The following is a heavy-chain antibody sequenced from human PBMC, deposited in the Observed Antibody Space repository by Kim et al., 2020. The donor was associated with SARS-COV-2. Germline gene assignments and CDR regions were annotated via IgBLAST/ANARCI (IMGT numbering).Heavy chain of an antibody. Sequence: GGSLRLSCAASGFTFSSYAMHWVRQAPGKGLEWVSVIWDDGSNKYYADSVKGRFTISRDNSKNTLYLQMNSLRAEDTAVYYCAKGACGANGYFDYWGPGT. J-gene: IGHJ2*01. CDR1: GFTFSSYA. V-gene: IGHV3-33*03. CDR3: AKGACGANGYFDY. CDR2: IWDDGSNK. D-gene: IGHD1-1*01.